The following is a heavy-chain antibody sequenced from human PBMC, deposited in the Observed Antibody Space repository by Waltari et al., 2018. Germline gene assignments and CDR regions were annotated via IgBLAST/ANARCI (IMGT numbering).Heavy chain of an antibody. J-gene: IGHJ4*02. Sequence: QVQLVESGGGVVQPGRSLRLSCAASGFTFSRYAMHWVRQAPGKGLEWVAVISYDGSNKYYADSVKGRFTISRDNSKNTLYLQMNSLRAEDTAVYYCALTLVRGVIMYKFDYWGQGTLVTVSS. CDR2: ISYDGSNK. CDR1: GFTFSRYA. CDR3: ALTLVRGVIMYKFDY. V-gene: IGHV3-30*01. D-gene: IGHD3-10*01.